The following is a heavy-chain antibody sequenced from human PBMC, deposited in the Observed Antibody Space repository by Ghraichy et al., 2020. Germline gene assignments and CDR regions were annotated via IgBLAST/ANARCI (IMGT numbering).Heavy chain of an antibody. CDR3: ARVHTIPPSDYYDTGRRNHYFDY. J-gene: IGHJ4*02. Sequence: ASVKVSCKASGYTFTSYGISWERQAPGQGLEWMGWISAYNGNTNYAQKLQGRVTMTTDTSTSTAYMELRSLRSDDTAVYYCARVHTIPPSDYYDTGRRNHYFDYWGQVTLVTVSS. CDR1: GYTFTSYG. D-gene: IGHD3-22*01. V-gene: IGHV1-18*04. CDR2: ISAYNGNT.